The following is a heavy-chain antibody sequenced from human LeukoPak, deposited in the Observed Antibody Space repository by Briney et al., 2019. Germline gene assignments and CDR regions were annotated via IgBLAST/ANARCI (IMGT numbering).Heavy chain of an antibody. D-gene: IGHD3-22*01. J-gene: IGHJ4*02. CDR1: EFPFSSYA. Sequence: PGGSLRLSCAASEFPFSSYAMSWVRQAPGKGLEWVSGISGSGGSTYYADSVKGRFTISRDNSKNTLFLQMNSLRADDTAAYYCTKGSTGYYSPYLDYWGQGTLVTVSS. CDR3: TKGSTGYYSPYLDY. CDR2: ISGSGGST. V-gene: IGHV3-23*01.